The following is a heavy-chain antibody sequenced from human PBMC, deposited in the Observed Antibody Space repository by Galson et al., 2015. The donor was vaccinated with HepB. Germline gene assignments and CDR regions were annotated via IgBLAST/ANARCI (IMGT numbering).Heavy chain of an antibody. CDR2: ISYDGNTE. CDR1: GFTFNNFA. Sequence: SLRLSCAASGFTFNNFAMHWVRQAPGKGLEWVAFISYDGNTEYYADSVKGRFTISRDNSKNTIYLQMNSLRAEDTAVYYCARPLFNGPTTGPFDYWGQGTLVTVSS. D-gene: IGHD1-1*01. J-gene: IGHJ4*02. V-gene: IGHV3-30-3*01. CDR3: ARPLFNGPTTGPFDY.